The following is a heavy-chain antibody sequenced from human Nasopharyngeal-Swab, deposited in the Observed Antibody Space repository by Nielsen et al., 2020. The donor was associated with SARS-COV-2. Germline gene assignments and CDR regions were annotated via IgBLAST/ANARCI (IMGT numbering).Heavy chain of an antibody. D-gene: IGHD1-26*01. CDR1: GFTFSNAW. CDR3: TRGRYGSAFDI. Sequence: GGSLRLSCAASGFTFSNAWMSWVRQAPGKGLEWVGRIKSKTDGGTTDYAAPVKGRFTISRDDSKNTLYLQMNSLKTEDTAVYYCTRGRYGSAFDIWGQGTMVTVSS. V-gene: IGHV3-15*01. J-gene: IGHJ3*02. CDR2: IKSKTDGGTT.